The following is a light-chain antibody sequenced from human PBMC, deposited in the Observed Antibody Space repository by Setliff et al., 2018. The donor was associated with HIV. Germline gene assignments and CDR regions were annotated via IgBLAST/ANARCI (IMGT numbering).Light chain of an antibody. CDR2: DVN. CDR1: SSDIGVYNY. Sequence: QSALAQPPSVSGSPGQSVTISCTGTSSDIGVYNYVSWHQQHPGRAPKLMIYDVNKRPSGVPGRFSGSKSGNAASLTISGLQTEDEAEYDCCSYASTGSFVFGTGTKVTVL. CDR3: CSYASTGSFV. J-gene: IGLJ1*01. V-gene: IGLV2-11*01.